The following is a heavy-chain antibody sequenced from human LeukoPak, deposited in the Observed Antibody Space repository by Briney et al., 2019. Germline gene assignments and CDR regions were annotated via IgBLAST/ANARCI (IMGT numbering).Heavy chain of an antibody. J-gene: IGHJ5*02. D-gene: IGHD3-10*01. CDR2: IYHSGST. V-gene: IGHV4-38-2*02. CDR1: GYSLNSDYY. Sequence: PSETLSLTCTVSGYSLNSDYYWGWIRQPPGKGMEWIGSIYHSGSTYYNLSLKSRVTISVDTSKSQFSLKLSSVTAADTAIYYCARGGYYGSGNDFRFDPWGQGTLVTVSS. CDR3: ARGGYYGSGNDFRFDP.